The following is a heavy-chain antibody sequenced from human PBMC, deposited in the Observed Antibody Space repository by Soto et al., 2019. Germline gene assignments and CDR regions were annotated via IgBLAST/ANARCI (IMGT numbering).Heavy chain of an antibody. CDR2: IIPIFGTA. Sequence: QVQRVQSGAEVKKPGSSVKVSCKASGGTFSSYAISWVRQAPGQGLEWMGGIIPIFGTANYAQKFQGRVTITADKSTSTAYMELSSLRSEDTAVYYCARAVPLRQHYYCYGMDVWGQGTTVTVSS. CDR3: ARAVPLRQHYYCYGMDV. J-gene: IGHJ6*02. V-gene: IGHV1-69*06. D-gene: IGHD2-2*01. CDR1: GGTFSSYA.